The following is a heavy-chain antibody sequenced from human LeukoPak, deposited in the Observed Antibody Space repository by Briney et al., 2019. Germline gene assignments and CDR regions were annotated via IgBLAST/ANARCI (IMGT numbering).Heavy chain of an antibody. CDR3: AKDLTPGYSYGYYFDY. Sequence: PGGSLRLSGAASGFTFSSYAMSWVRQAPGKGLEWVSAISGSGGSTYYADSVKGRFTISRDNSKNTLYLQMNSLRAEDTAVYYCAKDLTPGYSYGYYFDYWGQGTLVTVSS. J-gene: IGHJ4*02. CDR1: GFTFSSYA. D-gene: IGHD5-18*01. CDR2: ISGSGGST. V-gene: IGHV3-23*01.